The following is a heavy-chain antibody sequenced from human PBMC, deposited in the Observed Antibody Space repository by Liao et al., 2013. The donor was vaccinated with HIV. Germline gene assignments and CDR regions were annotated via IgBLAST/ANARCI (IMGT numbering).Heavy chain of an antibody. J-gene: IGHJ3*02. CDR1: DGSLKGYY. Sequence: QVRLQQWGGGLLKPSETLSLTCAVHDGSLKGYYWGWIRQPPGKGLEWIGSIYYSGSTYYNPSLKSRVTISVDTSKNQFSLKLSSVTAADTAVYYCARVLGGYYYDSSGYYPDAFDIWGQGTMVTVSS. CDR3: ARVLGGYYYDSSGYYPDAFDI. D-gene: IGHD3-22*01. CDR2: IYYSGST. V-gene: IGHV4-34*02.